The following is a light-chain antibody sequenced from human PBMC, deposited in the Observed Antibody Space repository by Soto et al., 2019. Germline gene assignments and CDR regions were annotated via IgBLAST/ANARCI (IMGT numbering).Light chain of an antibody. J-gene: IGKJ3*01. CDR3: QKYNSAPLT. CDR2: DAS. Sequence: DIQMTQAGSTLSGSVGDRVTMTCRASQSISSWLAWYQQKPGKAPKLLIYDASSLEGGVPSRFSGSGSGTDFTLTISSLPPEDVATYYCQKYNSAPLTFGPGTQGGYQ. V-gene: IGKV1-5*01. CDR1: QSISSW.